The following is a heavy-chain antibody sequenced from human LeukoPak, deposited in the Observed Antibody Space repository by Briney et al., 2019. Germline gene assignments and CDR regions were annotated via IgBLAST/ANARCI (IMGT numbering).Heavy chain of an antibody. V-gene: IGHV3-66*04. CDR3: ARLTGSHAFDI. J-gene: IGHJ3*02. Sequence: GGSLRVSCAASGLTVSSNYMTWVRQAPGKGLEWVSVIYTGGNTNYAESVKGRFTISRDNSKNTLYLQMNSLRAEDTAVYYCARLTGSHAFDIWGQGTMVTVSS. D-gene: IGHD7-27*01. CDR2: IYTGGNT. CDR1: GLTVSSNY.